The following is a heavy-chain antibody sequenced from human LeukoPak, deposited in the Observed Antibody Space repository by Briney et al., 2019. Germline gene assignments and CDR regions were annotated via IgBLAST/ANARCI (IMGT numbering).Heavy chain of an antibody. V-gene: IGHV4-39*01. CDR2: IYYSGST. D-gene: IGHD2-15*01. CDR3: ARTGGAYCSGGSCYLNSVFDY. CDR1: GGSISSSSYY. Sequence: SETLSLTCTVSGGSISSSSYYWGWIRQPPGKGLEWIGSIYYSGSTYYNPSLKSRVTISVDTSKNQFSLKLSSVTAADTAVYYCARTGGAYCSGGSCYLNSVFDYWGQGTLVTVSS. J-gene: IGHJ4*02.